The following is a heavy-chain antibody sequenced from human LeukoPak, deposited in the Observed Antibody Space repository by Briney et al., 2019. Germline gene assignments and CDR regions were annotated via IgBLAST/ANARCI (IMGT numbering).Heavy chain of an antibody. CDR1: GFTFRRYA. CDR2: ISFDGNQK. CDR3: ARDESLDN. V-gene: IGHV3-30*01. J-gene: IGHJ4*02. Sequence: TGGSLRLSCAAAGFTFRRYAMHWVRQAPGKGLEWVAVISFDGNQKNYADSVRGRYTISRDSSKSTLYLQMNSLRVEDTAIYYCARDESLDNWGQGTLVTVSS.